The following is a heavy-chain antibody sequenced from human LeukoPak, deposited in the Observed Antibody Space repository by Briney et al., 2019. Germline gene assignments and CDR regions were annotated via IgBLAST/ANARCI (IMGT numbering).Heavy chain of an antibody. Sequence: ASVKVSCKVSGYTFTEYYVHWVRQAPGQGLEWMGWLNPDSGGTNYAQKSEGRVTFTRDTSISTAYMEVSNVTSDDTAFYYCARGPRRAFDYWGQGTLVTVS. CDR2: LNPDSGGT. CDR3: ARGPRRAFDY. CDR1: GYTFTEYY. J-gene: IGHJ4*02. V-gene: IGHV1-2*02.